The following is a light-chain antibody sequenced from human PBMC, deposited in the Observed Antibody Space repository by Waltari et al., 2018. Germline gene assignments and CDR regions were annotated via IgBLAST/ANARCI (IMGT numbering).Light chain of an antibody. J-gene: IGKJ1*01. CDR3: MQARQTPWT. V-gene: IGKV2-28*01. CDR1: QSLLHRSGYTF. Sequence: DIVITQSPLSLPVSPGEPAPIACRSSQSLLHRSGYTFLDWYLQKPGQSPQLLIYLVSNRASGVPDRFSGSGSGTDFTLKISRVEAEDVGVYYCMQARQTPWTFGQGTKVEIK. CDR2: LVS.